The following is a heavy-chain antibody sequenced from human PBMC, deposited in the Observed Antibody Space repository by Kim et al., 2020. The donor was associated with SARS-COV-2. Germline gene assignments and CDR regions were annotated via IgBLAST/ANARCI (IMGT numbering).Heavy chain of an antibody. CDR1: GYTFTGYY. J-gene: IGHJ3*02. CDR2: INPNSGGT. V-gene: IGHV1-2*02. CDR3: ASNSNCSSTSCYAGDAFDI. Sequence: ASVKVSCKASGYTFTGYYMHWVRQAPGQGLEWMGWINPNSGGTNYAQKFQGRVTMTRDTSISTAYMELSRLRSDDTAVYYCASNSNCSSTSCYAGDAFDIWGQGTMVTVSS. D-gene: IGHD2-2*01.